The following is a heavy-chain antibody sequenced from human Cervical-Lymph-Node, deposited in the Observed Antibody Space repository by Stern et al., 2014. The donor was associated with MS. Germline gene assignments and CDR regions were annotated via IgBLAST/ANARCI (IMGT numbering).Heavy chain of an antibody. CDR1: GGSVSSRNW. J-gene: IGHJ6*02. CDR2: IFPNGNT. D-gene: IGHD2-21*01. Sequence: QVQLQESGPGLVKPSGTLSLTCAVSGGSVSSRNWWSWVRQSPGKGLEWIGEIFPNGNTNYNPSLKSRLTISIDKSKSHFSLTLTSVTAADTAVYYCARDQYCGNENCSVYYGMDVWGQGTTVTVS. CDR3: ARDQYCGNENCSVYYGMDV. V-gene: IGHV4-4*02.